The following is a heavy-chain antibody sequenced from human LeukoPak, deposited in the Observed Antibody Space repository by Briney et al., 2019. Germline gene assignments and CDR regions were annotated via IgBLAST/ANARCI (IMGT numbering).Heavy chain of an antibody. CDR1: LGSIDLYY. D-gene: IGHD6-19*01. CDR3: ARGGAVAGEFAD. Sequence: SETLSLTCSVSLGSIDLYYYSWIRQSPGKGLEWIGYIYNTGTIKYNPSPKSRVTISEDTSKNQLSLTLTSVTAADTAVYYCARGGAVAGEFADWGQGTLVIVSS. V-gene: IGHV4-59*12. J-gene: IGHJ4*02. CDR2: IYNTGTI.